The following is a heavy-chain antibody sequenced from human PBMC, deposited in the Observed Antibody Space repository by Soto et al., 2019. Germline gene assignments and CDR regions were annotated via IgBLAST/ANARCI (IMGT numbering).Heavy chain of an antibody. V-gene: IGHV3-33*01. D-gene: IGHD3-22*01. CDR3: VRTAWVINNCSYWGVR. J-gene: IGHJ4*02. CDR2: IGFDGTNI. CDR1: GFDFKTYG. Sequence: QGQLVESGGGVVQPGRSLRLSCVASGFDFKTYGMHWVRQAPGKGLVWVAVIGFDGTNIHYSDSVRGRFSISRDNSENTVSLQVNSLRVEDTALYYCVRTAWVINNCSYWGVRWGQGTLVTV.